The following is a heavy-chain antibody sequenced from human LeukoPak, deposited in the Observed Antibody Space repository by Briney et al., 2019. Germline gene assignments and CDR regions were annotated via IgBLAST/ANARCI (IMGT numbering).Heavy chain of an antibody. V-gene: IGHV4-59*01. Sequence: SETLSLTCTVSGDSISSYYWSWIRQPPGKGLEWIGYIYYSGSTNYNPSLKSRVTISVDTSKNQFSLKLSSVTAADTAVYYCARETGYSSRYFDYWGRGTLVTVSS. CDR1: GDSISSYY. CDR2: IYYSGST. CDR3: ARETGYSSRYFDY. D-gene: IGHD6-13*01. J-gene: IGHJ4*02.